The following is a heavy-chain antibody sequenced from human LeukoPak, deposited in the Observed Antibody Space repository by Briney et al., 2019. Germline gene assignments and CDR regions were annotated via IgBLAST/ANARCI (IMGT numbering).Heavy chain of an antibody. CDR2: IYWNDDK. V-gene: IGHV2-5*01. J-gene: IGHJ5*02. CDR1: GFSLSTSGVG. CDR3: AHRRGRSPYNWFDP. D-gene: IGHD1-26*01. Sequence: SAPTLVKPTQTLTLTCTFSGFSLSTSGVGVGWIRQPPGKALEWLALIYWNDDKRYSPSLKSRLTITKDTSKNQVVLTMTNMDPVDTATYYCAHRRGRSPYNWFDPWGQGTLVTVSS.